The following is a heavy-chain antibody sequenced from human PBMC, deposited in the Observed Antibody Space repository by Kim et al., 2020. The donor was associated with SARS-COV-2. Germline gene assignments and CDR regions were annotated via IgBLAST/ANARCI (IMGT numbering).Heavy chain of an antibody. Sequence: YNPSLKSRVTISVDTSKNQFSLKLSSVTATDTAVYYCARGGFLHYNWFDPWGQGTLVTVSS. D-gene: IGHD3-3*01. J-gene: IGHJ5*02. V-gene: IGHV4-59*09. CDR3: ARGGFLHYNWFDP.